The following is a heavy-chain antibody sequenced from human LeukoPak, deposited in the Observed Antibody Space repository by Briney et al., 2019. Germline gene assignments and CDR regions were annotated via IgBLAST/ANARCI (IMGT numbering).Heavy chain of an antibody. CDR1: GGSISSYY. CDR3: ARGWDIGVVVIQFDP. V-gene: IGHV4-34*01. Sequence: KSSETLSLTCTVSGGSISSYYWSWIRQPPGKGLEWIGEINHSGSTNYNPSLKSRVTISVDTSKNQFSLKLSSVTAADTAVYYCARGWDIGVVVIQFDPWGQGTLVTVSS. CDR2: INHSGST. D-gene: IGHD3-22*01. J-gene: IGHJ5*02.